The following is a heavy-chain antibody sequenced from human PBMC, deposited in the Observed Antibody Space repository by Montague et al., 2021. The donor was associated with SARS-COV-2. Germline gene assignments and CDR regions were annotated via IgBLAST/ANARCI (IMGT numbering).Heavy chain of an antibody. CDR1: GGSISSYY. J-gene: IGHJ5*02. V-gene: IGHV4-59*12. D-gene: IGHD2-15*01. Sequence: SETLSLTCTVSGGSISSYYWSWIRQPAGKGLEWIGHIYYSGNTNYNPSLKSRVTISVDTSKNQFSLKLSSVTAADTAVYYCARVESGDFSGGSCYSSWFDPWGQGTLVTVSS. CDR2: IYYSGNT. CDR3: ARVESGDFSGGSCYSSWFDP.